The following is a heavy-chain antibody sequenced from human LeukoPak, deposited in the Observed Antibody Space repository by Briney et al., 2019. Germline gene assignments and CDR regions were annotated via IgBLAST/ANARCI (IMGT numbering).Heavy chain of an antibody. CDR1: GDSISSSRFY. CDR3: AKVAHYYGSGSYYEYYFDY. V-gene: IGHV4-39*07. CDR2: GHYRGST. J-gene: IGHJ4*02. Sequence: SETLSLTCSVSGDSISSSRFYWGWIRQPPGKGLEWIGSGHYRGSTYYNPSLKSRVTISVDTSKNQVSLKLSSVTAADTAVYYCAKVAHYYGSGSYYEYYFDYWGQGALVTVSS. D-gene: IGHD3-10*01.